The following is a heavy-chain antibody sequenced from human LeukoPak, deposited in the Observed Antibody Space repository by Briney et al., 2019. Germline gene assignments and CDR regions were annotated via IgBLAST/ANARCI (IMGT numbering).Heavy chain of an antibody. CDR3: ARSTHDYGDYVSWFDP. J-gene: IGHJ5*02. D-gene: IGHD4-17*01. V-gene: IGHV4-31*03. CDR1: GGSISSGGYY. CDR2: IYYSGST. Sequence: SETLSLTCTVSGGSISSGGYYWSWIRQHPGKGLEWFGYIYYSGSTYYNPSLKSRVTISVDTSKNQFSLKLSSVTAADTAVYYCARSTHDYGDYVSWFDPWGQGTLVTVSS.